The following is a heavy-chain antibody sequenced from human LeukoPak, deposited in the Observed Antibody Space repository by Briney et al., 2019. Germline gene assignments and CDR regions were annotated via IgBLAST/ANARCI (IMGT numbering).Heavy chain of an antibody. Sequence: PSETLSLTCAVYGGSFSGYYWSWIRQPPGKGLEWIGEINHSGSTNYNPSLKSRVTISVDTSKNQFSLKLSSVTAADTAVYYCARHDGDFWSGYGYWGQGTLVTVSS. CDR3: ARHDGDFWSGYGY. CDR2: INHSGST. CDR1: GGSFSGYY. J-gene: IGHJ4*02. V-gene: IGHV4-34*01. D-gene: IGHD3-3*01.